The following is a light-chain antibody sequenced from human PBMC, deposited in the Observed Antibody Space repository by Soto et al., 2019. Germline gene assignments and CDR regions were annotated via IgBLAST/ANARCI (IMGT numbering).Light chain of an antibody. V-gene: IGKV3-20*01. Sequence: EILLTQSPDTLSLSPGERATLSCRAAQSVGTRLAWYQHKTGQAPRLLISGASSRATGIPDRFTGSGSETSVTLPISRLEPEDFALYYCQHYQSGHPITFGQGTRLEIK. CDR2: GAS. CDR3: QHYQSGHPIT. CDR1: QSVGTR. J-gene: IGKJ5*01.